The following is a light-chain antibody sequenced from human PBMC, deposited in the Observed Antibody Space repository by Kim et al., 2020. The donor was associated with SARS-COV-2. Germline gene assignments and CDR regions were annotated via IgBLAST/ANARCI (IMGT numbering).Light chain of an antibody. CDR1: TTDVGAYPF. CDR2: YFY. J-gene: IGLJ1*01. V-gene: IGLV2-14*03. CDR3: NSYRSVSTLQV. Sequence: TISPTGTTTDVGAYPFVSLYHYHPGKAPKLIIYYFYTLPSVLSYRFAGSMSGNTPPLTLSGLQAEDEAPSYCNSYRSVSTLQVFGTGTKVTVL.